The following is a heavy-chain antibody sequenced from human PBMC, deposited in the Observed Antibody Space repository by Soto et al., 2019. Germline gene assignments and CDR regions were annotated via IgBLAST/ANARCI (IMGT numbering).Heavy chain of an antibody. CDR1: GYTFTGYY. J-gene: IGHJ6*02. D-gene: IGHD3-10*01. CDR2: INPNSGGT. Sequence: VSVKVSCKASGYTFTGYYMHWVPQAPGQGLEWMGWINPNSGGTNYAQKFQGWVTMTRDTSISTAYMELSRLRSDDTAVYYCARDSYDYYGSGSYRPLGRYYYYGMDVWGQGTTVTVSS. CDR3: ARDSYDYYGSGSYRPLGRYYYYGMDV. V-gene: IGHV1-2*04.